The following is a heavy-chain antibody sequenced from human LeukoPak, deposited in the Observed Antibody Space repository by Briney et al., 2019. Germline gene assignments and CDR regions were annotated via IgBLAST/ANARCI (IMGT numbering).Heavy chain of an antibody. CDR3: ARHVGWELLGEGYWFDP. J-gene: IGHJ5*02. V-gene: IGHV4-39*01. CDR2: IYYSGST. D-gene: IGHD1-26*01. CDR1: GGSISSSSYY. Sequence: SETLSLTCTVSGGSISSSSYYWGWIRQPPGKGLEWIGSIYYSGSTYYNPSLKSRVTISVDTSKNQFSLKLSSVTAADTAVYYCARHVGWELLGEGYWFDPWGQGTLVTVSS.